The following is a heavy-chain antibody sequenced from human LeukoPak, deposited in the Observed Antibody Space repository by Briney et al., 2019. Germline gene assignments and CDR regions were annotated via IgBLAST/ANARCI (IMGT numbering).Heavy chain of an antibody. Sequence: GGSLRLSCAASGFTFSGYPIHWVRQAPGKGLEWVAVISYDGSNKYYADSVKGRFTISRDNSKNTLYLQMNSLRAEDTAVYYCASVYDSSGYYPFWGQGTLVTVSS. CDR2: ISYDGSNK. J-gene: IGHJ4*02. CDR3: ASVYDSSGYYPF. D-gene: IGHD3-22*01. V-gene: IGHV3-30-3*01. CDR1: GFTFSGYP.